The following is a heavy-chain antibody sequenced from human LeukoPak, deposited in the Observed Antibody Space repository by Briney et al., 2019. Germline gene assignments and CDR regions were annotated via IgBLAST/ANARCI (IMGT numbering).Heavy chain of an antibody. J-gene: IGHJ4*02. CDR2: FDPEDGET. CDR3: ATGDSSGYYYRA. V-gene: IGHV1-24*01. D-gene: IGHD3-22*01. CDR1: GYTLTELS. Sequence: ASVKVSCKVSGYTLTELSMHWVRQAPGKGLEWRGGFDPEDGETIYAQKFQGRVTMTEDTSTDTAYMELSSLRSEDTAVYYCATGDSSGYYYRAWGQGTLVTASS.